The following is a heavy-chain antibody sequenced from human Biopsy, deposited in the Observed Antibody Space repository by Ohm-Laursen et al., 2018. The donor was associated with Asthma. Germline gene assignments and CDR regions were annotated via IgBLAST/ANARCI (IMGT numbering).Heavy chain of an antibody. D-gene: IGHD6-19*01. Sequence: SSVTVSCKAPGGTFSNFAISWVRQAPGQGLEWLGGIMTVFGTTKNTQKFQGRVTITADESTSTAYMEVTSLRSEDTAIYYCARCQVGYSSGWSLLLKKIYYSGMDVWGQGTAVTVSS. J-gene: IGHJ6*02. CDR2: IMTVFGTT. V-gene: IGHV1-69*01. CDR1: GGTFSNFA. CDR3: ARCQVGYSSGWSLLLKKIYYSGMDV.